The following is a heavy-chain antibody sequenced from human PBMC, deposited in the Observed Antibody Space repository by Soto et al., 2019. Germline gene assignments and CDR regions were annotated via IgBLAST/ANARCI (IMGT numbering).Heavy chain of an antibody. CDR1: GGTFSSYA. CDR2: IIPIFGTA. J-gene: IGHJ3*02. CDR3: ASPGMPRGTRAFHI. V-gene: IGHV1-69*13. Sequence: SVKVSCKASGGTFSSYAISWVRQAPGQGLEWMGGIIPIFGTANYAQKFQGRVTITADESTSTAYMELSSLRSEDTAVYYCASPGMPRGTRAFHIWGQATMVTVS. D-gene: IGHD2-2*01.